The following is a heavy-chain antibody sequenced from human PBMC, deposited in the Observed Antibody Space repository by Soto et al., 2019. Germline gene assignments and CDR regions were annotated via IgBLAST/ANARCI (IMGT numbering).Heavy chain of an antibody. V-gene: IGHV4-31*03. CDR3: ARDRNYDFKSYYYYGMDV. D-gene: IGHD3-3*01. Sequence: SETLSLTCTVSGGSISSGGYYWSWIRQHPGKGLEWIGYIYYSGSTYYNPSLKSRVTISVDTSKNQFSLKLSSVTAADTAVYYCARDRNYDFKSYYYYGMDVWGQGTTVTVSS. CDR1: GGSISSGGYY. CDR2: IYYSGST. J-gene: IGHJ6*02.